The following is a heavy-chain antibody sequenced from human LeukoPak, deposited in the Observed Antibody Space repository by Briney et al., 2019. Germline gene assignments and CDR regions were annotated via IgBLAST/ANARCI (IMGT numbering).Heavy chain of an antibody. CDR1: GYTFTSYD. CDR3: ARGWSLLWFGEGYFDY. CDR2: VNPNSGHT. D-gene: IGHD3-10*01. J-gene: IGHJ4*02. Sequence: GASVKVSCKASGYTFTSYDINWVRQATGQGLEWMGWVNPNSGHTGYAQKFQGRVTMTRNTSISTAYMDLSSLRSEDTAVYYCARGWSLLWFGEGYFDYWGQGTLVTVSS. V-gene: IGHV1-8*01.